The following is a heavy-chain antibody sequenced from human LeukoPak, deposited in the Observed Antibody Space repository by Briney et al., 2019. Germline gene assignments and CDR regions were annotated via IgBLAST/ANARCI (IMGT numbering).Heavy chain of an antibody. V-gene: IGHV3-48*01. CDR1: GFTFNNYS. Sequence: PGGSLRLSYAASGFTFNNYSMNWVRQAPGRGLEWVSYISSSSSTIYYADSVKGRFTISRDNAKNSLYLQMNSLRAEDTAVYYCARTLRTILWGQGTLVTVSS. CDR2: ISSSSSTI. CDR3: ARTLRTIL. J-gene: IGHJ4*02. D-gene: IGHD3-9*01.